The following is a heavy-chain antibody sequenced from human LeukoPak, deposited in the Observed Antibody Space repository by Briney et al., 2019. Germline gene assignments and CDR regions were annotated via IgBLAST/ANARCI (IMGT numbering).Heavy chain of an antibody. CDR3: ARDYSSRGDWFDR. J-gene: IGHJ5*02. CDR2: IYYSGST. D-gene: IGHD6-13*01. V-gene: IGHV4-59*01. Sequence: SETLSLTCTVSGGSISSYYWSWIRQPPGKGLEWIGYIYYSGSTNYNPSLKSRVTISVDTSKNQFSLKLSSVTAADTAVYYCARDYSSRGDWFDRWGQGTLVTVSS. CDR1: GGSISSYY.